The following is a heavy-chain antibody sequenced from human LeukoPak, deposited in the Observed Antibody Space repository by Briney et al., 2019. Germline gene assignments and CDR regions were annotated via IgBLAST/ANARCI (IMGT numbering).Heavy chain of an antibody. CDR3: AKGSARMVRGDYDY. CDR1: GFTFSSYA. CDR2: FSGSGGST. Sequence: GGSLRLSCAASGFTFSSYAMSWVRQAPGKGLEWVSAFSGSGGSTYYADSVKGRFTISRDNSKNTLYLQMNSLRAEDTAVYYCAKGSARMVRGDYDYWGQGTLVTVSS. J-gene: IGHJ4*02. D-gene: IGHD3-10*01. V-gene: IGHV3-23*01.